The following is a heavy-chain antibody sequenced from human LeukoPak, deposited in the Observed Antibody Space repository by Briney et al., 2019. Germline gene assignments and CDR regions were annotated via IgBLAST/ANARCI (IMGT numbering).Heavy chain of an antibody. CDR1: GFTVSSYS. J-gene: IGHJ5*02. Sequence: GGSLRLSCAASGFTVSSYSMNWVRQAPGKGMGWVSYISSSSSTIYYADSVKGRFTISRDNAKNSLYLQMNSLRAEDTAVYYCARGYGDYVDWFDPWGQGTLVTVSS. V-gene: IGHV3-48*01. CDR2: ISSSSSTI. CDR3: ARGYGDYVDWFDP. D-gene: IGHD4-17*01.